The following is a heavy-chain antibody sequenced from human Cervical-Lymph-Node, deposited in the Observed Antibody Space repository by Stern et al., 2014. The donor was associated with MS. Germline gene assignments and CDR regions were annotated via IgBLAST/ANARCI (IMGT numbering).Heavy chain of an antibody. CDR1: GFMFSAFA. J-gene: IGHJ4*02. CDR3: AKDRFSSGWREIEH. CDR2: ISYDGTGK. V-gene: IGHV3-30*18. D-gene: IGHD6-19*01. Sequence: VQLLESGGGVIQPGRSLRLSCETSGFMFSAFAMHWVRQAPGKGLEWVALISYDGTGKAYADAVKGRFIISRDNSKNTLFLQMESLRPGDTAVYFCAKDRFSSGWREIEHWGQGTLVTVSS.